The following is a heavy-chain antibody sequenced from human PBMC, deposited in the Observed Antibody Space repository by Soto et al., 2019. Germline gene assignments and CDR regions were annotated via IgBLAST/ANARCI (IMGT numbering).Heavy chain of an antibody. D-gene: IGHD6-13*01. CDR2: IYTSENT. J-gene: IGHJ4*02. CDR1: GGSISRDY. CDR3: ARGVGRSSWTSFDS. V-gene: IGHV4-4*07. Sequence: SETLSLTCTDSGGSISRDYWSWIRQPAGKGLEWIGRIYTSENTHYNPSLRSRVSMSLDTSKNQLSLNLSSVTAADTAVYYCARGVGRSSWTSFDSWGQGTLVTVSS.